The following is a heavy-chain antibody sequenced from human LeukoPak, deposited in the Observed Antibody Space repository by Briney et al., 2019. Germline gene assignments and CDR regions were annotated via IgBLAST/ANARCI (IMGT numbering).Heavy chain of an antibody. Sequence: GGSPRLSCATSGFTLSSYNMNWVRHAPGKGLEWVSGINWNGGSTGYADSVKGRFTISRDNAKNSLYLQMNSLRAEDTALYYCARDFAYGDYGPFDYWGQGTLVTVSS. D-gene: IGHD4-17*01. CDR3: ARDFAYGDYGPFDY. CDR2: INWNGGST. CDR1: GFTLSSYN. V-gene: IGHV3-20*04. J-gene: IGHJ4*02.